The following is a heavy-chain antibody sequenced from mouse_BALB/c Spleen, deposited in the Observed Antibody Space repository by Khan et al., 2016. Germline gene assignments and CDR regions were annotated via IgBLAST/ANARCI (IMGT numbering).Heavy chain of an antibody. CDR3: TTGFAY. Sequence: EVKLEESGGGLVQPGGSMKLSCVASGFTFSNYWMNWVRQSPEKGLEWVAEIRSKSNNYATHYAESVKGRFTISRDDSKSSVYLQMNDLRAEDTGIYYCTTGFAYWGQGTLVTVSA. CDR2: IRSKSNNYAT. J-gene: IGHJ3*01. CDR1: GFTFSNYW. V-gene: IGHV6-6*02.